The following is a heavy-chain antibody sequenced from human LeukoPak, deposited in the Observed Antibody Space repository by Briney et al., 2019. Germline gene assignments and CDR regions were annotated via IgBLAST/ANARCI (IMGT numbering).Heavy chain of an antibody. D-gene: IGHD2-2*01. J-gene: IGHJ4*02. Sequence: GGSLRLSCAASGFTFSSYAMRWVRQAPGKGLEWVSAISGSGGSTYYADSVKGRFTISRDNSKNTLYLQMNSLRAEDTAVYYCAKAFGWNCSSTSCWGQGTLVTVSS. CDR2: ISGSGGST. CDR1: GFTFSSYA. V-gene: IGHV3-23*01. CDR3: AKAFGWNCSSTSC.